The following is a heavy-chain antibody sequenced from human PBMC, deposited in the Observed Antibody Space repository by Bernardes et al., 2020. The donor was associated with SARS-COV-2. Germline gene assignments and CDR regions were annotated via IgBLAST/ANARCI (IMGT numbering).Heavy chain of an antibody. CDR1: GFTFSDYT. D-gene: IGHD6-6*01. Sequence: GGSLRLSCTGSGFTFSDYTMAWVRQAPGKGLEWVAVISYDGSNKYYADSVKGRFTISRDNSKNTLYLQMNSLRAEDTAVYYCAKDFIVGSSSPHFYYYYGMDVWGQGTTVTVSS. CDR2: ISYDGSNK. V-gene: IGHV3-30*18. CDR3: AKDFIVGSSSPHFYYYYGMDV. J-gene: IGHJ6*02.